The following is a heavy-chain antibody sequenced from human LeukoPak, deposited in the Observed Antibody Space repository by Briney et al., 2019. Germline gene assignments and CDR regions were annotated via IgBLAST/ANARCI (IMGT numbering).Heavy chain of an antibody. CDR3: ATAEFWSGYLGPYVFDI. Sequence: ASVKVSCKASGYTFTSYGISWVRQAPGQGLEWMGWINPNSGGTNNAQKFQGRVTMTRDTSISTAYMELSRLRSDDTAVYYCATAEFWSGYLGPYVFDIWGQGTMVTVSS. J-gene: IGHJ3*02. D-gene: IGHD3-3*01. CDR2: INPNSGGT. CDR1: GYTFTSYG. V-gene: IGHV1-2*02.